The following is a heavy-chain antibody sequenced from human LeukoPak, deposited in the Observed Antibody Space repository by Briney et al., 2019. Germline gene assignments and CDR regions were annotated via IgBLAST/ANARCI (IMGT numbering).Heavy chain of an antibody. CDR2: INPSGGST. Sequence: GASVKVSCKASGYTFTSYYMHWVRQAPGQGLEWMGIINPSGGSTSYAQKFQGRVTMTRDTSTSTVYMELSSLRSEDTAVYYCARDSHQTMVTTYNWFDPWGQGTLVTVSS. D-gene: IGHD4-17*01. J-gene: IGHJ5*02. CDR1: GYTFTSYY. V-gene: IGHV1-46*01. CDR3: ARDSHQTMVTTYNWFDP.